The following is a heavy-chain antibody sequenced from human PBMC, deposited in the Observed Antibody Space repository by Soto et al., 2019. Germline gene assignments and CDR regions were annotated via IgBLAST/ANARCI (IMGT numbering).Heavy chain of an antibody. Sequence: EVQLLEYGGGLVQPGESLRLSCAASGFTFSYYRMHWVRQAPGMGLVWVSRIHSDGSSTPYADSVKGRFTISRDNARNTLYLQMSSLRAEDTYVDYCARWDRGDFDLWGQGTVLTVSS. CDR2: IHSDGSST. J-gene: IGHJ3*01. D-gene: IGHD7-27*01. CDR3: ARWDRGDFDL. V-gene: IGHV3-74*01. CDR1: GFTFSYYR.